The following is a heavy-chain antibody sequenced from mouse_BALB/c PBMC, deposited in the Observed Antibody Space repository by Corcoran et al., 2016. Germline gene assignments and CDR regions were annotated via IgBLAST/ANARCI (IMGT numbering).Heavy chain of an antibody. Sequence: EVQLQQSGPELVKPGASVKISCKASGYSFTGYYMHWVKQSHVKSLEWIGRINPYNGATSYNQNFKDKASLTVDKSSSTAYMELHSLTSEDSAVYYCAREGPYAMDYWGQGTSVTVSS. CDR1: GYSFTGYY. CDR2: INPYNGAT. J-gene: IGHJ4*01. V-gene: IGHV1-26*01. CDR3: AREGPYAMDY.